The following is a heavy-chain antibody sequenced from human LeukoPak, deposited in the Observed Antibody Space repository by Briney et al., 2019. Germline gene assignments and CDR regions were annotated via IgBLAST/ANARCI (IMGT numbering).Heavy chain of an antibody. CDR3: ARDYYDSRGEAFDI. Sequence: PETLSLTCTVSGDSIGSHYWSWIRQPPGKGLEWIGYIFYVGSTNYNPSLKSRVTISVDTSKNQFSLKLNSVTAADTAVYYCARDYYDSRGEAFDIWGQGIMVTVSS. CDR2: IFYVGST. J-gene: IGHJ3*02. CDR1: GDSIGSHY. D-gene: IGHD3-22*01. V-gene: IGHV4-59*11.